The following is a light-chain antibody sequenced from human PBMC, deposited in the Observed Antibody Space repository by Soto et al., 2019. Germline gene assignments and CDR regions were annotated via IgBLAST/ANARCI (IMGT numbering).Light chain of an antibody. CDR1: QSVSSK. V-gene: IGKV3D-15*01. CDR3: QQYNNWPLT. Sequence: DIVMTQSPATLSVSPGERATLSCRASQSVSSKLAWYQQKPGQPPRLLIYGATTRATGIPARFSGSGSGTEFTLTISSLQSEDFAVYYCQQYNNWPLTLGGGTKVDI. CDR2: GAT. J-gene: IGKJ4*01.